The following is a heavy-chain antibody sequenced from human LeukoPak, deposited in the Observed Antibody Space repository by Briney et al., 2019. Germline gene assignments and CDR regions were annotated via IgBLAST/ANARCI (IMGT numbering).Heavy chain of an antibody. D-gene: IGHD6-13*01. CDR1: GFTFSNAW. J-gene: IGHJ3*02. CDR2: IKSKTDGGTT. CDR3: TTGNPHSSSWYSALDAFDI. V-gene: IGHV3-15*01. Sequence: GGSLRLSCAASGFTFSNAWMSWVRQAPGKGLEWVGRIKSKTDGGTTDYAAPVKGRFTISRDDSKNTLYLQMNSLKTEDTAVYYCTTGNPHSSSWYSALDAFDIWGQGTMVTVSS.